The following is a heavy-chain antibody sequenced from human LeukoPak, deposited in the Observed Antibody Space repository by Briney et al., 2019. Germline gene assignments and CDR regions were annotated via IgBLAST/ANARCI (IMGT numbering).Heavy chain of an antibody. CDR3: ASIALAGADFDS. CDR2: IIPAFGTP. Sequence: SVKVSCKAPRDIFSSYTLTWVRQAPGQGLEWMVGIIPAFGTPHYAQKFRGRLTMPLDESTSTAYMELSSLRPEDPAVYYCASIALAGADFDSWGQGTLVVVSS. CDR1: RDIFSSYT. J-gene: IGHJ4*02. D-gene: IGHD6-19*01. V-gene: IGHV1-69*13.